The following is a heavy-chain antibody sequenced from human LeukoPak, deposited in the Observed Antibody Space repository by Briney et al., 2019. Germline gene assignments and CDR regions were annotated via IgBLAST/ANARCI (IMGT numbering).Heavy chain of an antibody. CDR3: AREFYSGSGTYPPPYYFDY. CDR2: ISTSSTI. D-gene: IGHD3-10*01. V-gene: IGHV3-48*01. Sequence: GGSLRLSCTASGFTFSSSRMNWVRQAPGKGLEWISYISTSSTIYYADSVKGRFTISRDNAMNSLYLQMNSLRAEDTAVYYCAREFYSGSGTYPPPYYFDYWGQGTLVTVSS. CDR1: GFTFSSSR. J-gene: IGHJ4*02.